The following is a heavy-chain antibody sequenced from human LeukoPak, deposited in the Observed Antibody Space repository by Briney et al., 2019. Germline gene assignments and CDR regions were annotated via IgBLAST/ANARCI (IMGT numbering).Heavy chain of an antibody. CDR3: ARVRSSTDFDY. J-gene: IGHJ4*02. CDR2: ISSSGSSI. V-gene: IGHV3-48*03. CDR1: AFTFSSYG. Sequence: PGGSLRLSCAASAFTFSSYGMNWVRRAPGKGLEWVSYISSSGSSIYYADSVKGRFTISRDNAKNSLCLQMNSLRAEDTAVYYCARVRSSTDFDYWGQGTLVTVSS. D-gene: IGHD6-13*01.